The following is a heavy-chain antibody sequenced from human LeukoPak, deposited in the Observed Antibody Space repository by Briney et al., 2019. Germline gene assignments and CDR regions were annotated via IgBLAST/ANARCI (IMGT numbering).Heavy chain of an antibody. D-gene: IGHD6-13*01. CDR1: GYTFTGYY. CDR3: ARGRTLINSSWYDY. V-gene: IGHV1-2*04. J-gene: IGHJ4*02. Sequence: ASVKVSCKASGYTFTGYYMHWVRQAPGQGLEWMGWINPNSGGTNYAQKFQGWVTMTRDTSISTAYMELSRLRSDDTAVYYCARGRTLINSSWYDYWGQGTLVTVSS. CDR2: INPNSGGT.